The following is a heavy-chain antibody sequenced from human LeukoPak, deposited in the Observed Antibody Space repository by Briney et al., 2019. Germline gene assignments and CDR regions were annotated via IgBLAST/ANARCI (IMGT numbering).Heavy chain of an antibody. CDR3: ARGGGTFDC. V-gene: IGHV3-23*01. D-gene: IGHD2-15*01. Sequence: PGGSLRLSCAASGFTFSRYGMSWVRQAPGKGLEWVSGISDSGAGTDYADSVKGRFTISRDNSKKTLYLQMNSLRAEDTAVYYCARGGGTFDCWGHGTLVTVSS. CDR2: ISDSGAGT. J-gene: IGHJ4*01. CDR1: GFTFSRYG.